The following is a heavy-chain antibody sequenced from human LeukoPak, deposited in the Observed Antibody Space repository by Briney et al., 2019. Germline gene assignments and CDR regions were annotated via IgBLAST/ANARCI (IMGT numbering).Heavy chain of an antibody. Sequence: SVKVSCKASAGTSSSYAISWVRQAPGQGIEWMGGTIPIFGTANYAQKFQGRVTITADESTGTAYMELSSLRSEDTAVYYCARVDTAMGYYYYGMDVWGKGTTVTVSS. D-gene: IGHD5-18*01. V-gene: IGHV1-69*01. CDR2: TIPIFGTA. CDR3: ARVDTAMGYYYYGMDV. CDR1: AGTSSSYA. J-gene: IGHJ6*04.